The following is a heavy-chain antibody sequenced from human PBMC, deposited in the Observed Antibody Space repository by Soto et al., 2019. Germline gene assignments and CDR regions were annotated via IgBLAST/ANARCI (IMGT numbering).Heavy chain of an antibody. CDR1: NYLFGAFG. CDR2: ITPYNGNT. CDR3: ARISARRNDFDV. J-gene: IGHJ3*01. V-gene: IGHV1-18*01. Sequence: QVQLVQSGAEVKNPGASVKVSCQASNYLFGAFGISWVRQAPVQGLEWMGWITPYNGNTHYAEKFQDRVTMTAGKSTTTAYMEVRRLTSDDTAVYFCARISARRNDFDVWGQGTVVTVSS.